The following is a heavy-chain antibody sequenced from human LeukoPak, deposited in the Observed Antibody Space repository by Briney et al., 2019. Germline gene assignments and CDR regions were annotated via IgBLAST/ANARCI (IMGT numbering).Heavy chain of an antibody. CDR2: IYYSGST. D-gene: IGHD5-18*01. J-gene: IGHJ4*02. CDR1: GGSISSYY. Sequence: SETLSLTCTVSGGSISSYYWSWIRQPPGKGLEWIGYIYYSGSTNYNPSLKSRVTISVDTSKNQFSLKLSSVTAADTAVYYCARFKRGGYSYGSFDYWGQGTPVTVSS. CDR3: ARFKRGGYSYGSFDY. V-gene: IGHV4-59*01.